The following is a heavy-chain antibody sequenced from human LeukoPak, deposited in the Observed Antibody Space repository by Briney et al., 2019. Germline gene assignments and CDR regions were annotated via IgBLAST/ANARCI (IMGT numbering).Heavy chain of an antibody. Sequence: AGGSLRLSCAASGFASGFTFSDYAVSWVRQAPGKGPEWVASVNGRGATTYYADSVRGRFTISRDNSKNTVYLQMISLGADDTAVYFCAKAPATGEGYYFYYMDVSGKGTTVTVSS. D-gene: IGHD7-27*01. V-gene: IGHV3-23*01. J-gene: IGHJ6*03. CDR2: VNGRGATT. CDR1: GFTFSDYA. CDR3: AKAPATGEGYYFYYMDV.